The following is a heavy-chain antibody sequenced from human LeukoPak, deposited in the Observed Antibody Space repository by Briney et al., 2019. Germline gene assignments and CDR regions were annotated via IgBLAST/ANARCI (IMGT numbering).Heavy chain of an antibody. CDR1: GFTFDDYA. J-gene: IGHJ4*02. V-gene: IGHV3-33*08. CDR3: VRDPSGSGFAFDS. CDR2: IWFDGSNK. Sequence: GGSLRLSCAASGFTFDDYAMHWVRQAPGKGLEWVAFIWFDGSNKHYADSVKGRFTISRDNSEDTLYLQMNSLRAEDTAVCYCVRDPSGSGFAFDSWGQGALVTVSS. D-gene: IGHD1-1*01.